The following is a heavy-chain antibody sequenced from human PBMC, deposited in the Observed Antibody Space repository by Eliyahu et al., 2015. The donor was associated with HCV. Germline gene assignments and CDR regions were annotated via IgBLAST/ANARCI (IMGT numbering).Heavy chain of an antibody. CDR1: GYTFTSYD. D-gene: IGHD3-3*01. J-gene: IGHJ6*02. CDR3: ARAGGTIFGVVTYYGMDV. V-gene: IGHV1-8*01. Sequence: QVQLVQSGAEVKKPGASVKVSCXASGYTFTSYDINWVXQAXGQGLEWMGWMNPNSGNTGYAQKFQGRVTMTRNTSISTAYMELSSLRSEDTAVYYCARAGGTIFGVVTYYGMDVWGQGTTVTVSS. CDR2: MNPNSGNT.